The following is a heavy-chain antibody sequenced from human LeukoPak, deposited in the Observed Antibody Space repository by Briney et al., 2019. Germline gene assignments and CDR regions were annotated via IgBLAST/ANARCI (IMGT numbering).Heavy chain of an antibody. CDR1: TYTFTRYG. CDR2: ISGYNGNT. J-gene: IGHJ4*02. D-gene: IGHD5-12*01. V-gene: IGHV1-18*01. CDR3: ARSGRGTYYYFDL. Sequence: ASVTVSCTASTYTFTRYGISWVRQAPGQGLEWMGWISGYNGNTNYAQKFLGRVSMTADTATSTAYMELRSLTSDDTAMYYCARSGRGTYYYFDLWGQGTLVTVSS.